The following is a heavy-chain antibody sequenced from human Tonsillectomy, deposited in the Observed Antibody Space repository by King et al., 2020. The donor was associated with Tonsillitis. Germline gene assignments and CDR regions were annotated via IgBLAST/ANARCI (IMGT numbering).Heavy chain of an antibody. J-gene: IGHJ4*02. CDR1: GFSFSNNW. Sequence: VQLVESGGGLVQPGGSLRLSCAASGFSFSNNWMQWVRQAPGKGLVGVSRINDCGSTTLYADSVKGRFTVSRDNAKNTLYLQMNSLRAEDTAVYYCVKDSSGSYWGQRTLVTVLS. CDR2: INDCGSTT. D-gene: IGHD3-22*01. CDR3: VKDSSGSY. V-gene: IGHV3-74*03.